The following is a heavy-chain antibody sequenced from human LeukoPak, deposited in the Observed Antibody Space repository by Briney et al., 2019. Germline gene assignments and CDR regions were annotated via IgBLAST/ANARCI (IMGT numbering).Heavy chain of an antibody. CDR3: AKDNAGSGLSVFWFDP. J-gene: IGHJ5*02. CDR1: GFTFSSYA. Sequence: GGSLRLSCAASGFTFSSYAMSWVRQAPGKGLEWVSAISGSGGSTYYADSVKGRFTISRDNSKNTLYLQMNSLRAEDTAVYYCAKDNAGSGLSVFWFDPWGQGTLVTVSS. D-gene: IGHD6-19*01. CDR2: ISGSGGST. V-gene: IGHV3-23*01.